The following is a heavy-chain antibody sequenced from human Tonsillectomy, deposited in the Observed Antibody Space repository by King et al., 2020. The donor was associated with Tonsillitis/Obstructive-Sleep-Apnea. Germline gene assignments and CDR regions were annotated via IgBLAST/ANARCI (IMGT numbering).Heavy chain of an antibody. D-gene: IGHD2-15*01. J-gene: IGHJ5*02. V-gene: IGHV1-2*02. CDR3: ARGISSDGVVVYNWFDP. CDR2: INPNSGGT. CDR1: GYTFTDYY. Sequence: VQLVESGAEVKKPGASVKVSCKASGYTFTDYYIHWVRQAPGQGLEWMGWINPNSGGTSSAQKFLDRVTMTRDTSISTAYMELRRLKSDDTAVFYCARGISSDGVVVYNWFDPWGQGTLVTVSS.